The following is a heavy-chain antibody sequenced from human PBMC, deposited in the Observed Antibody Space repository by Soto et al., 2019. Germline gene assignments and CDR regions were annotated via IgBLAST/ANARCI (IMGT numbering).Heavy chain of an antibody. CDR1: GYSFTNYY. J-gene: IGHJ6*02. D-gene: IGHD2-21*01. V-gene: IGHV1-46*04. Sequence: QVQLVQSGAEVKKPGASVKVSCKASGYSFTNYYMHWVRQAPGQGLEWMGIINPSGGSTSYAQKLQGRVTMTRDTSTSTVYMELGSLRSEDTAVYYCARDERFPSSGMDVWGQGTTVTVSS. CDR3: ARDERFPSSGMDV. CDR2: INPSGGST.